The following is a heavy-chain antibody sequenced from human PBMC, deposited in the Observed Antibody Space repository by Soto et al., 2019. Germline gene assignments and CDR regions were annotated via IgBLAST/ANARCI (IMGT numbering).Heavy chain of an antibody. Sequence: ASVKVSCKASGYTFTSCDINWVRQATGQGLEWMGWMNPNSGNTGYAQKFQGRVTMTRNTSISTAYMELSSLRSEDTAVYYCARGQGCSGGSCYSLWSNWFDPWGQGTLVTVSS. CDR1: GYTFTSCD. CDR2: MNPNSGNT. CDR3: ARGQGCSGGSCYSLWSNWFDP. J-gene: IGHJ5*02. V-gene: IGHV1-8*01. D-gene: IGHD2-15*01.